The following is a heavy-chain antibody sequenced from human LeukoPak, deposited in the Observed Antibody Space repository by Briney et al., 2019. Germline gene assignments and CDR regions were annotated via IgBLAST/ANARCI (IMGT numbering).Heavy chain of an antibody. CDR1: GYTFTSYG. J-gene: IGHJ4*02. Sequence: ASVKVSCKASGYTFTSYGISWVRQAPGQGLEWMGWISAYNGNTNYAQKLQGRVSMTTDTSTNTAYMELRSLRSDDTAVYYCARAESGYSYGYYYYFDYWGQGTLVTVSS. CDR3: ARAESGYSYGYYYYFDY. V-gene: IGHV1-18*01. D-gene: IGHD5-18*01. CDR2: ISAYNGNT.